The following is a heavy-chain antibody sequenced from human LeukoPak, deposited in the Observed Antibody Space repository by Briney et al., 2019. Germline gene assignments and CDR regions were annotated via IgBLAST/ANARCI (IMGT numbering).Heavy chain of an antibody. Sequence: GSSVKVSCKASGGTFSSYAISWVRQAPGQGLEWMGGIIPIFGTANHAQKFQGRVTITADKSTSTAYMELSSLRSEDTAVYYCARDPRGLYYFDYWGQGTLVTVSS. CDR1: GGTFSSYA. J-gene: IGHJ4*02. D-gene: IGHD3-22*01. V-gene: IGHV1-69*06. CDR2: IIPIFGTA. CDR3: ARDPRGLYYFDY.